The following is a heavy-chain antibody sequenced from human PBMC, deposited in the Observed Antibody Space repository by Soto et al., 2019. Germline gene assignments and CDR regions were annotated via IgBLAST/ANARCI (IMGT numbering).Heavy chain of an antibody. D-gene: IGHD3-10*01. CDR2: ITGYGDST. CDR3: AKWSGSGSWVPVPLSI. CDR1: GFTFSSYA. J-gene: IGHJ4*02. V-gene: IGHV3-23*01. Sequence: EVQLLESGGGLVQPGGSLRLSCAASGFTFSSYAMSWVRQPPGKGLEWVSGITGYGDSTYYADSVQGRVTISRDNFKNMLYLQINSLRAEDTAIYYCAKWSGSGSWVPVPLSIWGQGTLVTVSS.